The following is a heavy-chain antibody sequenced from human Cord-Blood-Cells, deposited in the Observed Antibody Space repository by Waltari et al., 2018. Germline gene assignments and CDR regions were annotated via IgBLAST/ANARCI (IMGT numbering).Heavy chain of an antibody. CDR3: ASNGGNSYYYYYGMDV. J-gene: IGHJ6*02. CDR2: ISSSSSTI. Sequence: EVQLVESGGGLVQPGGSLRLSCPASGFPFSSYTMNWVRHAPGKGLEWVSYISSSSSTIYYADSVKGRFTISRDNAKNSLYLQMNSLRAEDTAVYYCASNGGNSYYYYYGMDVWGQGTTVTVSS. V-gene: IGHV3-48*01. CDR1: GFPFSSYT. D-gene: IGHD2-21*02.